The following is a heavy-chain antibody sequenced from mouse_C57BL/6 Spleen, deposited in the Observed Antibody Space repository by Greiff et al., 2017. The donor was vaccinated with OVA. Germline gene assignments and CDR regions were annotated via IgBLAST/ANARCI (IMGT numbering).Heavy chain of an antibody. CDR1: GYSFTSYY. CDR3: ARDYGSSYADY. V-gene: IGHV1-66*01. J-gene: IGHJ2*01. Sequence: QVQLQQSGPELVKPGASVKISCKASGYSFTSYYIHWVKQRPGQGLEWIGWIYPGSGNTKYNEKFKGKATLTADTSSSTAYMQLSSLTSEDSAVYYCARDYGSSYADYWGQGTTLTVSS. D-gene: IGHD1-1*01. CDR2: IYPGSGNT.